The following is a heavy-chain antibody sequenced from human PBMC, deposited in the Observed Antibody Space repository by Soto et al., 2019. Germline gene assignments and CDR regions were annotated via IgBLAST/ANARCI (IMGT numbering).Heavy chain of an antibody. J-gene: IGHJ6*02. CDR3: ARDLVKDYYGMDV. V-gene: IGHV3-33*01. CDR2: IWYDGSNK. CDR1: GFTFSSYG. Sequence: GGSLRLSCAASGFTFSSYGMHWVRQAPGKGLEWVAVIWYDGSNKYYADSVKGRFTISRDNSKNTLYLQMNSLRAEDTAVYYCARDLVKDYYGMDVWGQGTTVTVSS.